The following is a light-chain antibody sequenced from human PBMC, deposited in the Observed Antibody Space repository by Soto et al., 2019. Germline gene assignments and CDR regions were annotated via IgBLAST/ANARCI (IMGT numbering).Light chain of an antibody. CDR1: QDIGNY. CDR2: DAS. J-gene: IGKJ2*01. Sequence: DIQMTQSPSSLSASVGDRVTIACQANQDIGNYLNWYQQKPGKAPRLLIYDASNLEIGVPSRFSGSGSGTDFTFTISNLQLEDIATYYCQQYDTLPPYTFGQGTKVELK. V-gene: IGKV1-33*01. CDR3: QQYDTLPPYT.